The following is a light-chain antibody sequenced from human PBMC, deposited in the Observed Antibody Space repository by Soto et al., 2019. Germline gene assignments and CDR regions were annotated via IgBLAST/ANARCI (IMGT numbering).Light chain of an antibody. Sequence: DIQMTQSPSPLSASVGDRVTITCRASQSISNWLAWYQQKPGKAPKLLIYDASSLESGVPSRFSGSGSGTEFTRSIRSLQPDDFASYYCKQYKSYLFTFGPGTKVDVK. CDR3: KQYKSYLFT. CDR2: DAS. CDR1: QSISNW. J-gene: IGKJ3*01. V-gene: IGKV1-5*01.